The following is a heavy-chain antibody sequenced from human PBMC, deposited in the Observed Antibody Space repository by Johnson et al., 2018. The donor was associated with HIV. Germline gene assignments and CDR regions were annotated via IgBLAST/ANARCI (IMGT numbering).Heavy chain of an antibody. CDR1: GFTFSSYA. Sequence: QVQLVESGGGVVQPGRSLRLSCAASGFTFSSYAMHWVRQAPGKGLEWVAVIYSGGSTYYADSVKGRFTISRDNSKNTLYLQMNSLRAEDTAVYYCANSLLLDAFNIWGQGTMVTVSS. CDR3: ANSLLLDAFNI. J-gene: IGHJ3*02. V-gene: IGHV3-NL1*01. CDR2: IYSGGST.